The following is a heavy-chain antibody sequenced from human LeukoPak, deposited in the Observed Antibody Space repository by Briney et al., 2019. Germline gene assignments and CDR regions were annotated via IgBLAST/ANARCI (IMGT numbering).Heavy chain of an antibody. Sequence: PSETLSLTCAVYGGSFSGYYWSWIRQPPGKGPEWIGEINHSGSTNYNPSLKSRVTISVDTSKNQFSLKLSSVTAADTAVYYCARERAVTTYYYFDYWGQGTLVTVSS. V-gene: IGHV4-34*01. CDR3: ARERAVTTYYYFDY. D-gene: IGHD4-17*01. CDR1: GGSFSGYY. CDR2: INHSGST. J-gene: IGHJ4*02.